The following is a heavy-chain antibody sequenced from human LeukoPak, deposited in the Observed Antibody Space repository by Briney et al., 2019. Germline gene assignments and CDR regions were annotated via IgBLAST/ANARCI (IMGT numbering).Heavy chain of an antibody. CDR2: INWNGGST. CDR1: GFTFDDYG. Sequence: GGSLRLSCAASGFTFDDYGLSWVRQAPGKGLEWVSTINWNGGSTGYADSVRGRFTISRDNAKNTLYLQMNSPRAEDTAVYYCARDRSGYMDVWGKGTTVTASS. D-gene: IGHD3-3*01. CDR3: ARDRSGYMDV. J-gene: IGHJ6*03. V-gene: IGHV3-20*04.